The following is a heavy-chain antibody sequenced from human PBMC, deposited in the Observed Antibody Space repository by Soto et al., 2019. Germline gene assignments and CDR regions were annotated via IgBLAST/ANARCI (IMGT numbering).Heavy chain of an antibody. D-gene: IGHD1-20*01. CDR2: ISGSGGST. CDR3: AKRRLNTITPLSDY. V-gene: IGHV3-23*01. Sequence: GGSLRLSCAASGFTFSSYAMRWVRQAPVKGLEWVSAISGSGGSTYYADSVKGRFFISRDNSDNTLHLQMNSLRDDDTAIYYCAKRRLNTITPLSDYWGQGAQVTVS. CDR1: GFTFSSYA. J-gene: IGHJ1*01.